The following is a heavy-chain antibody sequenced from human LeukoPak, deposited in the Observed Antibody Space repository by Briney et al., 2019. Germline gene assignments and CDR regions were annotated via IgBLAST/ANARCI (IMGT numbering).Heavy chain of an antibody. CDR1: GFTFSNYW. D-gene: IGHD1-1*01. CDR3: ARSTAGLDY. Sequence: PGGSLRLSCAASGFTFSNYWMSWVRQAPGKGLEWVANIRQDGSEKYYVDSMRGRFTISRDNAKNSLYLQMSSLRAEDTAVYYCARSTAGLDYWGQETLVTVSS. V-gene: IGHV3-7*01. CDR2: IRQDGSEK. J-gene: IGHJ4*02.